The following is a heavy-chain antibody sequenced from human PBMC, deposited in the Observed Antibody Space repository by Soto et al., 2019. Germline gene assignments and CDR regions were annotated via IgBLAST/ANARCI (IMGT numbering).Heavy chain of an antibody. D-gene: IGHD2-15*01. CDR3: APHVSCSGGSCQYDAFAI. CDR2: ITADGGT. Sequence: GGSLRLSCAASGLTFSSYGMHWVRQAPGKGPEWVSTITADGGTYYADSVKGRFAMSRDTSESTLYLQMNSLGAEDTAAYYCAPHVSCSGGSCQYDAFAIRGQGTMVTVSS. J-gene: IGHJ3*02. CDR1: GLTFSSYG. V-gene: IGHV3-23*01.